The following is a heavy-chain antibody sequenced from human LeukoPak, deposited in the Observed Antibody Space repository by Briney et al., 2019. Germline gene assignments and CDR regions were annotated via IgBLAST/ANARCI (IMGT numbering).Heavy chain of an antibody. D-gene: IGHD1-26*01. CDR2: IYYSGST. Sequence: PSETLSLTCTVSGGSISSGGYYWSWIRQHPGKGLEWIGYIYYSGSTYYNPSLKSRVTISVDTSKNQFSLKLSSVTAADTAVYYCARDTRASGSHRSFDYWGQGTLVTVSS. V-gene: IGHV4-31*03. CDR3: ARDTRASGSHRSFDY. J-gene: IGHJ4*02. CDR1: GGSISSGGYY.